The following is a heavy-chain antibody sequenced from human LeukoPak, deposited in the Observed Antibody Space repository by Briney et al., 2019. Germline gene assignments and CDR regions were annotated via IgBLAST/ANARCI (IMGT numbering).Heavy chain of an antibody. CDR1: GGSISSGSYY. Sequence: SETLSLICTVSGGSISSGSYYWSWIRQPPGKGLEWIGYIYYTGSTNYNPSLKSRVTISVDTSKNQFSLKLSSVTAADTAVYYCARDRPGGSSLDYWGQGTLVTVSS. CDR2: IYYTGST. D-gene: IGHD6-13*01. V-gene: IGHV4-61*01. J-gene: IGHJ4*02. CDR3: ARDRPGGSSLDY.